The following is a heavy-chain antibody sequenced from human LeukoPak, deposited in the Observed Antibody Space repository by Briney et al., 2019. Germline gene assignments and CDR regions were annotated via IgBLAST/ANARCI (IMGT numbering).Heavy chain of an antibody. D-gene: IGHD3-10*01. V-gene: IGHV3-21*01. CDR2: ISSSSSYI. CDR3: ARNYYGSGSYSSWGDAFDI. Sequence: GGSLRLSCAASGFTFSSYSMNWVRQAPGKGLEWVSSISSSSSYIYYADSVKGRFTISRDNAKNSLYLQMNSLRAEDTAVYYCARNYYGSGSYSSWGDAFDIWGQGTMVTVSS. J-gene: IGHJ3*02. CDR1: GFTFSSYS.